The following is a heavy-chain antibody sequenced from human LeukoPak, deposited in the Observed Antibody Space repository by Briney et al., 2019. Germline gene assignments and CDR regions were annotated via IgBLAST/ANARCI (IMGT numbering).Heavy chain of an antibody. CDR1: GFTFSNHG. CDR2: IWYDGSNK. D-gene: IGHD1-1*01. V-gene: IGHV3-33*01. Sequence: PGGSLRLSCAASGFTFSNHGMHWVRQAPGKGLEWVALIWYDGSNKEYAEYVKGRFTISRDNSKNTLYLQMNSLRDEDTAVYYCARDQGTSTTAPKRKGRFDPWGQGTLVTVSS. J-gene: IGHJ5*02. CDR3: ARDQGTSTTAPKRKGRFDP.